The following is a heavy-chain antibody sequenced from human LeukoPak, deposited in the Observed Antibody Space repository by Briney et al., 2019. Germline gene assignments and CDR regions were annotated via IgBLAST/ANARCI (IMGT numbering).Heavy chain of an antibody. Sequence: GASVKVSCKASGYTFTDYYMHWVRQAPGQGLEWMGIIHPNGGSTSYAQKFQGRVTMTRDTSTSTVYMELSSLRSEDTAVYYCARDPRLSSGYSTGILWYFDLWGRGTLVTVSS. J-gene: IGHJ2*01. D-gene: IGHD3-22*01. CDR3: ARDPRLSSGYSTGILWYFDL. CDR1: GYTFTDYY. CDR2: IHPNGGST. V-gene: IGHV1-46*01.